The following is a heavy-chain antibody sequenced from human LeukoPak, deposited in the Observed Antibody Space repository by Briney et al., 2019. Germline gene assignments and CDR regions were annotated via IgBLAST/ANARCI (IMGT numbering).Heavy chain of an antibody. CDR1: GYTFTGYY. J-gene: IGHJ4*02. D-gene: IGHD2-2*01. CDR2: INPNSGGT. Sequence: ASVTVSCKASGYTFTGYYMHWVRQAPGQGLEWMGRINPNSGGTNYAQKFQGRVTMTRDTSISTAYMELSRLRSDDTAVYYCARVGLGYCSSTSCYGDGYWGQGTLVTVSS. V-gene: IGHV1-2*06. CDR3: ARVGLGYCSSTSCYGDGY.